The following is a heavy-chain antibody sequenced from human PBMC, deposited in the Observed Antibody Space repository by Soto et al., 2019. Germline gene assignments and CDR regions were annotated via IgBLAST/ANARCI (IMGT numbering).Heavy chain of an antibody. CDR2: IYSGGST. CDR3: ARDLMVRGVPPNHLYYGMDV. D-gene: IGHD3-10*01. J-gene: IGHJ6*02. V-gene: IGHV3-53*04. CDR1: GFTVSSNY. Sequence: VGSLRLSCAASGFTVSSNYMSWVRQAPGKGLEWVSVIYSGGSTYYADSVKGRFTISRHNSKNTLYLQMNSLRAEDTAVYYCARDLMVRGVPPNHLYYGMDVWGQGTTVTVSS.